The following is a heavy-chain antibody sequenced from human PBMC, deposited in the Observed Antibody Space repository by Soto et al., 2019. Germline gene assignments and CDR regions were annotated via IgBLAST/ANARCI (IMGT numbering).Heavy chain of an antibody. J-gene: IGHJ4*02. Sequence: EVQLEESGGGLVKPGGSLRLSCAASGFSFSSYWMSWVRQAPGKGPEWVAIVSSDGRDKTYAESVKGRFIISRYNAENSIFLQMKSLRADDTAVYYCARDDGYSGAFDYWGRGALVTVSS. CDR2: VSSDGRDK. CDR1: GFSFSSYW. D-gene: IGHD5-18*01. CDR3: ARDDGYSGAFDY. V-gene: IGHV3-7*01.